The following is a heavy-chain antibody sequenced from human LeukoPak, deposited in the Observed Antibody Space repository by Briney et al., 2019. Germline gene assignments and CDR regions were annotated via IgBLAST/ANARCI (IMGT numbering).Heavy chain of an antibody. CDR1: GYTFTSYA. CDR3: ARGFFLPLSQHRAFDI. D-gene: IGHD2/OR15-2a*01. CDR2: MNSNSGNT. J-gene: IGHJ3*02. V-gene: IGHV1-8*02. Sequence: ASVKVSCKASGYTFTSYAMNWVRQAPGQGLEWMGWMNSNSGNTGYAQKFQGRVTMTRNTSISTAYMELSSLRSEDTAVYYCARGFFLPLSQHRAFDIWGQGTMVTVSS.